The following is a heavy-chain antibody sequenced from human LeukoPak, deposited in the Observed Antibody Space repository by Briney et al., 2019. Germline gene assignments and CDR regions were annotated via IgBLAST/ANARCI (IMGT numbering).Heavy chain of an antibody. Sequence: PSGTLSLTCAVSGGSISNSNWWSWVRQPPGKGLEWIGEIYHSGSTSYNPSLKSRVTISVDKSRNQFSLRLSSVTAADTAVYYCARARLAWLQLWYFDYWGQGTLVTVSS. CDR1: GGSISNSNW. V-gene: IGHV4-4*02. CDR2: IYHSGST. J-gene: IGHJ4*02. CDR3: ARARLAWLQLWYFDY. D-gene: IGHD5-18*01.